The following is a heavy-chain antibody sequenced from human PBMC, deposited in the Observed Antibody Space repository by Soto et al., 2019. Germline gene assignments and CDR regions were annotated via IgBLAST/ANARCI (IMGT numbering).Heavy chain of an antibody. V-gene: IGHV4-59*01. CDR2: IYYSGST. Sequence: SETLSLTCTVSGGSISSYYWSWIRQPPGKGLEWIGYIYYSGSTNYNPSLKSRVTISVDTSKNQFSLKLSSVTAADTAVYYCARGVVATFLIDYWGQGTLVTVSS. D-gene: IGHD5-12*01. J-gene: IGHJ4*02. CDR1: GGSISSYY. CDR3: ARGVVATFLIDY.